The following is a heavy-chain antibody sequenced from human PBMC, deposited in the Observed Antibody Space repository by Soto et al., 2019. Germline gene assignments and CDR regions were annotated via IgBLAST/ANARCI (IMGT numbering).Heavy chain of an antibody. V-gene: IGHV1-3*01. Sequence: GASVKVSCKASGYTFSTYAMHWVRQAPGQRLEWIGWINRANGDTKYSQKFQGRVTMTEDTSTDTAYMELSSLRSEDTAVYYCATVSQAAALGWWGQGTLVTVSS. CDR3: ATVSQAAALGW. J-gene: IGHJ4*02. CDR1: GYTFSTYA. CDR2: INRANGDT. D-gene: IGHD6-13*01.